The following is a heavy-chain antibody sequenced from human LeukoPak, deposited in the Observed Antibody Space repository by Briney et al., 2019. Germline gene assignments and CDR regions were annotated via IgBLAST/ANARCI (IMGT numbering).Heavy chain of an antibody. CDR2: INPNSGET. Sequence: GASVKVSCKASGYTFIDYYMHWVRQAPGQGLEWMGWINPNSGETNYAQKFQGRVTMTRDTSISTDYMDLNRLRYDDTAVYSCARGSARVVPAAIDDYWGQGTLVTVSS. D-gene: IGHD2-2*02. V-gene: IGHV1-2*02. J-gene: IGHJ4*02. CDR1: GYTFIDYY. CDR3: ARGSARVVPAAIDDY.